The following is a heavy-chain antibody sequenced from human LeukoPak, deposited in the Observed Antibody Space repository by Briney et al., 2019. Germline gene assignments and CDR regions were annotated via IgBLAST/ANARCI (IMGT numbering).Heavy chain of an antibody. Sequence: GGSLRLSCTASGFTFGDYAMSWVRQAPGKGLEWVGFIRSKAYGGTTEYAASVKGRFTISRDDSKSIAYLQMNSLKTEDTAVYYCTRERDTMVRGVIAGTYYFDYWGQGTLVTVSS. CDR1: GFTFGDYA. D-gene: IGHD3-10*01. CDR3: TRERDTMVRGVIAGTYYFDY. V-gene: IGHV3-49*04. CDR2: IRSKAYGGTT. J-gene: IGHJ4*02.